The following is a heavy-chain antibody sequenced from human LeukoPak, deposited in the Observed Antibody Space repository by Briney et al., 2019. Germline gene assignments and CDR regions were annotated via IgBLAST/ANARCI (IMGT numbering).Heavy chain of an antibody. CDR3: ARRGGGGRSDALDI. CDR1: GFTFSAYS. V-gene: IGHV3-48*02. Sequence: GGSLRLSCAASGFTFSAYSMVWVRQAPGKGLEWVSYSSTTGNTIHYTDSVKGRFTVSRDNAKNSLFLQMNSLRDEDTAVYYCARRGGGGRSDALDIWGQGTMVTVSS. J-gene: IGHJ3*02. CDR2: SSTTGNTI. D-gene: IGHD2-21*01.